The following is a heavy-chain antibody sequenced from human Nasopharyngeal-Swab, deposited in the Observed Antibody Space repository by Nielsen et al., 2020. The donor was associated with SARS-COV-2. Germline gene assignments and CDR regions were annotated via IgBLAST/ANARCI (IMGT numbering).Heavy chain of an antibody. CDR2: ISRGGASI. V-gene: IGHV3-11*04. Sequence: GESLKISCAASGFIFSDYYMTWLRQVPGKGLEWVSFISRGGASIYYADSVKGRFTISRDNAKNSLSLQMNSLRDEDTAVYYCAATYYDILSAPFDRYFDLWGRGTLVTVSS. CDR3: AATYYDILSAPFDRYFDL. J-gene: IGHJ2*01. D-gene: IGHD3-9*01. CDR1: GFIFSDYY.